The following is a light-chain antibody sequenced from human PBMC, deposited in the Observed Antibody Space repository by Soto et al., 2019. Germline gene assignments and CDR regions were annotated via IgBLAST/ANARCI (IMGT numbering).Light chain of an antibody. CDR2: DAS. V-gene: IGKV1-5*01. CDR1: QSISSY. Sequence: DIQMTQSPSSLSASVGDRVTITCRASQSISSYLNWYQQKPGKAPKLLICDASSLESGVPSRFSGSGSGTEFTLTISSLQPDDFATYYCQQYNSYSPWTFGQGTKVDIK. CDR3: QQYNSYSPWT. J-gene: IGKJ1*01.